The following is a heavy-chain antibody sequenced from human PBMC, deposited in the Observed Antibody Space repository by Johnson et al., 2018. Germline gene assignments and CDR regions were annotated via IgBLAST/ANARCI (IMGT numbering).Heavy chain of an antibody. V-gene: IGHV3-21*06. CDR3: VRRGVTAFDI. CDR1: GFTFSSYS. J-gene: IGHJ3*02. D-gene: IGHD2-21*02. Sequence: EVQLLETGGGLVKPWGSLRLSCAASGFTFSSYSMNWVRQAPGKGLECVPSIRGGSDYLYYADSVKGRFTIPRDNSKSSLFLQMNSLRGEDTAVYYWVRRGVTAFDIWGQGTRVTVSS. CDR2: IRGGSDYL.